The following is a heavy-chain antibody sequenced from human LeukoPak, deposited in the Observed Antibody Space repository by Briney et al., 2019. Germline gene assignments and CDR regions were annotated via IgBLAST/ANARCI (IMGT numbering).Heavy chain of an antibody. D-gene: IGHD3-10*01. CDR1: GFTFSSYA. V-gene: IGHV3-30*04. CDR2: ISYDGSNK. Sequence: GGSLRLSCAASGFTFSSYAMHWVRQAPGKGLEWVAVISYDGSNKYYADSVKGRFTISRDNSKNTLYLQTNSLRAEDTAVYYCAREEVDGSSAFWGQGTLVTVSS. J-gene: IGHJ4*02. CDR3: AREEVDGSSAF.